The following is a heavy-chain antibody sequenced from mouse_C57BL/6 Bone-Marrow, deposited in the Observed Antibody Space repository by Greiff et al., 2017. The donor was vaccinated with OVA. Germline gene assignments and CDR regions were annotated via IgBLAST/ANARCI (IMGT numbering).Heavy chain of an antibody. CDR3: GTLGAWFAY. Sequence: VQLKESGPELVKPGASVKISCKASGYSFTDYNMNWVKQSTGKSLEWIGVINPNYGTTSYNQKFKGKATLTVDQSSSTAYMQLNSLTSEDSAVYYCGTLGAWFAYWGQGTLVTVSA. J-gene: IGHJ3*01. CDR2: INPNYGTT. CDR1: GYSFTDYN. D-gene: IGHD3-1*01. V-gene: IGHV1-39*01.